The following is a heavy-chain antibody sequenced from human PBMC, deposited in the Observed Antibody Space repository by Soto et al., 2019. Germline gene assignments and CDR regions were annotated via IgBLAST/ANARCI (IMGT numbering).Heavy chain of an antibody. J-gene: IGHJ6*02. V-gene: IGHV3-20*04. Sequence: GGSLRLSCAGSGFSFCSYSMSWVCQAPGKGLEWVSGINWNGGSTGYADSVKGRFTISRGNAKNSLYLQMNSLRAEDTALYYCARQYVYYYGMDVWGQGTTVTVSS. D-gene: IGHD2-2*01. CDR3: ARQYVYYYGMDV. CDR1: GFSFCSYS. CDR2: INWNGGST.